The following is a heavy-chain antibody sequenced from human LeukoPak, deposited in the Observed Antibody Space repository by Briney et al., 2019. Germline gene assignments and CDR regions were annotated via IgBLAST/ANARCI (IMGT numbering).Heavy chain of an antibody. D-gene: IGHD5-18*01. J-gene: IGHJ3*02. CDR3: ARDSVTHDAFDI. CDR1: GFTFSSYS. CDR2: ISSSSSYI. V-gene: IGHV3-21*01. Sequence: PGGSLRLSCAASGFTFSSYSMNWVRQASGKGLEWVSSISSSSSYIYYADSVKGRFTISRDNAKNSLYLQMNSLRAEDTAVYYCARDSVTHDAFDIWGQGTMVTVSS.